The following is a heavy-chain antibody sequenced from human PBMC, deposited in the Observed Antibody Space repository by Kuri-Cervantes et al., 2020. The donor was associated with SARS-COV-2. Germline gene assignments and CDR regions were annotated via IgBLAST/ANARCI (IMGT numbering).Heavy chain of an antibody. D-gene: IGHD1-26*01. J-gene: IGHJ4*02. CDR2: IKSKSDGGTI. V-gene: IGHV3-15*07. Sequence: GGSLRLSCVVSGFTFSNAWMNWVRQAPGKGLEWVGRIKSKSDGGTIDYAAPVKGRFTISRDNAKNSLYLQMNSLRAEDTAVYYCAKDGMRGSYYSHFDYWGQGTLVTVSS. CDR1: GFTFSNAW. CDR3: AKDGMRGSYYSHFDY.